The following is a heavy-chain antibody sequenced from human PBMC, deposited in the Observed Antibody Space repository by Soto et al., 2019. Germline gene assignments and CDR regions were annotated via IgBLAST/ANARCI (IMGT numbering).Heavy chain of an antibody. D-gene: IGHD3-22*01. V-gene: IGHV1-18*01. Sequence: EASVKVSFKASGYTFTSYGISWVRQAPGQGLEWMGWISAYNGNTNYAQKLQGRVTMTTDTSTSTAYMELRSLRSDDTAVYYCARDMSFYYDSSGYDAFDIWGQGTMVTVSS. CDR1: GYTFTSYG. J-gene: IGHJ3*02. CDR3: ARDMSFYYDSSGYDAFDI. CDR2: ISAYNGNT.